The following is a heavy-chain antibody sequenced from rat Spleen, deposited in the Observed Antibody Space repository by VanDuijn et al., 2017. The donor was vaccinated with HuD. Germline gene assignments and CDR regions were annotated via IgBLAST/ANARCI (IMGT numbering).Heavy chain of an antibody. J-gene: IGHJ1*01. D-gene: IGHD1-1*01. CDR1: GFSLTGNN. Sequence: QVQLKESGPGLVQPSQTLSLTCTVSGFSLTGNNVHWVRQPPGKGLEWIGRMRYDGDTYFNSALKSRLSISRDTSKNQVFLKMNSLQTDDTAIYYCARADYYSGFWYFDFWGPGTMVTVSS. CDR2: MRYDGDT. CDR3: ARADYYSGFWYFDF. V-gene: IGHV2S30*01.